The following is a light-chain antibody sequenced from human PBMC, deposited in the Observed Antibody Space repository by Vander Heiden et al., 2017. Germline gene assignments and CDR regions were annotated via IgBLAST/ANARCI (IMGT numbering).Light chain of an antibody. Sequence: DIQMPQSPSSLSASVGDRVTITCRASQSISSYLTWYQQKPGKAPKLLIYAASSLQSGVPSRFSGSGSGTDFTLTISSLQPEDFATYYCQQCYSTLTFGQGTRLEIK. J-gene: IGKJ5*01. CDR3: QQCYSTLT. CDR1: QSISSY. CDR2: AAS. V-gene: IGKV1-39*01.